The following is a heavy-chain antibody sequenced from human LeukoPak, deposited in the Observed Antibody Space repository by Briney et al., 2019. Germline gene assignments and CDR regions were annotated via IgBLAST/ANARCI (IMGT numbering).Heavy chain of an antibody. Sequence: SETLSLTCAVYGGSFSGYYWSWIRQPPGKGLEWIGEINHSGSTNYNPSLKSRVTISVDTSKNQFSLKLSSVTAADTAVYYCARGGYSYGYGYWGQGTLVTVSS. CDR1: GGSFSGYY. CDR3: ARGGYSYGYGY. CDR2: INHSGST. V-gene: IGHV4-34*01. D-gene: IGHD5-18*01. J-gene: IGHJ4*02.